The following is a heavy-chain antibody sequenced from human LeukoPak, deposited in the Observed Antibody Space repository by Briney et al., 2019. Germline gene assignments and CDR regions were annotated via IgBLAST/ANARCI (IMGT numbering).Heavy chain of an antibody. Sequence: PSETLSLTCAVYGGSFSSYYWSWIRQPPGKGLEWIGYIYYSGSTNYNPSLKSRVTISVDTSKNQFSLKLSSVTAADTAVYYCARVSQQPVRDYYYYYMDVWGKGTTVTISS. D-gene: IGHD6-13*01. CDR2: IYYSGST. J-gene: IGHJ6*03. V-gene: IGHV4-59*01. CDR1: GGSFSSYY. CDR3: ARVSQQPVRDYYYYYMDV.